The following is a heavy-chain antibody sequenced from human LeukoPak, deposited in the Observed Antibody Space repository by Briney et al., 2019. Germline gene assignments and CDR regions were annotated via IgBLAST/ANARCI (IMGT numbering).Heavy chain of an antibody. CDR1: GFTLSGYS. J-gene: IGHJ4*02. V-gene: IGHV3-48*02. CDR3: ARPDDYGDYHPVY. D-gene: IGHD4-17*01. CDR2: ISSSSSTI. Sequence: PGGSLRLSCVASGFTLSGYSMNWVRQAPGKGLEWVSYISSSSSTIYYADSVKGRFTISRDNAKNSLYLQMNSLRDEDTAVFYYARPDDYGDYHPVYWGQGTLVTVSS.